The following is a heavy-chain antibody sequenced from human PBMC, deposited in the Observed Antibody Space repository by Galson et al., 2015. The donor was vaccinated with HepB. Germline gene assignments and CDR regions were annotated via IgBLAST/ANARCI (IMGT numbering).Heavy chain of an antibody. CDR3: AKDMTTTVRGYYDY. J-gene: IGHJ4*01. CDR2: ILFDGSRK. Sequence: SLRLSCAPSGFTFSSYGMHWVRQVPGKGLEWVAAILFDGSRKYHADSVKGRFTISRDNSKSTLYLQMNSLRAEDTAVYYCAKDMTTTVRGYYDYWGHGTLVTVSS. D-gene: IGHD4-11*01. CDR1: GFTFSSYG. V-gene: IGHV3-30*18.